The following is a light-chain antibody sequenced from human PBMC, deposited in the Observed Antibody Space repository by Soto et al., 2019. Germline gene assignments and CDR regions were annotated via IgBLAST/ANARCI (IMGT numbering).Light chain of an antibody. CDR3: QHYNDWPIT. V-gene: IGKV3D-15*01. J-gene: IGKJ5*01. CDR2: GAS. CDR1: ESVRTN. Sequence: EIVMTQSPDTLSVSPGERATISCRASESVRTNLAWYQQKPGQAPRLLIYGASSRATGIPARFSGSGSGTEFTLTISSLQSEDFAVYYCQHYNDWPITFGQGHDWRLN.